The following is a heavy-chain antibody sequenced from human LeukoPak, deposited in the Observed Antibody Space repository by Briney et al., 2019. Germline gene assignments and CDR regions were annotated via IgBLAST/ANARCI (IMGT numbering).Heavy chain of an antibody. CDR3: ARGPIYYYDSSGYYWIDY. Sequence: PGGSLRLSCAASGFTFSSYSMNWVRQAPGKGLEWVSYISSSSSTIYYADSVKGRFTISRDNAKNSLYLQMNSLRAEDTAVYYCARGPIYYYDSSGYYWIDYWGQGTLVTVSS. CDR1: GFTFSSYS. CDR2: ISSSSSTI. V-gene: IGHV3-48*01. D-gene: IGHD3-22*01. J-gene: IGHJ4*02.